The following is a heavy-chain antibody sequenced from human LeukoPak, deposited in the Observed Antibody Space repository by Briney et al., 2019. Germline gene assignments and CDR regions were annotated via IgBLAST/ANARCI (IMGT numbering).Heavy chain of an antibody. D-gene: IGHD2-15*01. CDR1: GGTFSSYA. CDR3: ARDGLKVAYYYYMDV. CDR2: IIPIFGTA. V-gene: IGHV1-69*13. Sequence: GASVKVSCKASGGTFSSYAISWVRQAPGQGLEWMGGIIPIFGTANYAQKFQGRVTITADESTSTAYMELSSLRAEDTAVYYCARDGLKVAYYYYMDVWGKGTTVTVSS. J-gene: IGHJ6*03.